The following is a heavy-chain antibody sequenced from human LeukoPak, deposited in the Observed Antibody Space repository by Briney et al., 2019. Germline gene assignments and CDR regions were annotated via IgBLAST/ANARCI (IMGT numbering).Heavy chain of an antibody. J-gene: IGHJ6*02. D-gene: IGHD3-22*01. CDR2: ISYDGSNK. Sequence: PGGSLRLSCAASGFTFSSYAMPWVRQAPGKGLEGVAVISYDGSNKYYADSVKGRFTISRDNSKNTLYLQMNSLRAEDTAVYYCAKGFYYDSSGYYGASYHYYYGMDVWGQGTTVTVSS. CDR3: AKGFYYDSSGYYGASYHYYYGMDV. V-gene: IGHV3-30-3*01. CDR1: GFTFSSYA.